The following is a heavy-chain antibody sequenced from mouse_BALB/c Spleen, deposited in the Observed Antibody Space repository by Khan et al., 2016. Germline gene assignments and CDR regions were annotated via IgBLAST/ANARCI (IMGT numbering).Heavy chain of an antibody. Sequence: VQLQESGPGLVAPSQSLSITCTVSGFSLTSYGVHWVRQPPGKGLEWLVVIWSDGNTTYNSALKSRLSISKDNSKSQVFLKMNSLQTDDTAMYYCARREDGGGAMDYWGQGTSVTVSS. V-gene: IGHV2-6*02. CDR3: ARREDGGGAMDY. D-gene: IGHD1-1*02. CDR1: GFSLTSYG. J-gene: IGHJ4*01. CDR2: IWSDGNT.